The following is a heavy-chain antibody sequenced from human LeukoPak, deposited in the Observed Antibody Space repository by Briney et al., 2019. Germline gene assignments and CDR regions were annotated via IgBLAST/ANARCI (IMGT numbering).Heavy chain of an antibody. J-gene: IGHJ4*02. V-gene: IGHV3-48*01. CDR2: IGISSGNT. D-gene: IGHD2-2*01. Sequence: PGGSLRLSCAASGFTFSSYSMNWVRQAPGKGLEWISYIGISSGNTKYADSVKGRFTISGDKAKNSVYLQMNSLRVEDTAVYYCARDTKYAFDNWGREPWSPSPQ. CDR1: GFTFSSYS. CDR3: ARDTKYAFDN.